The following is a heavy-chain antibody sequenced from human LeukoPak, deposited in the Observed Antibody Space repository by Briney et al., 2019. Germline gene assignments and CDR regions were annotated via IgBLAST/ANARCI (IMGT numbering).Heavy chain of an antibody. J-gene: IGHJ4*02. D-gene: IGHD3-10*01. Sequence: SETLSLTCTVSGGSIRTYHWSWLRQPPGKGLEWIGHIFYSGTTNYNPSLKSRVTISVDTSKNHFSLRLSSVTAADTAVYYCARQHHGSGTIDHWGQGTLVIVSS. CDR3: ARQHHGSGTIDH. CDR2: IFYSGTT. CDR1: GGSIRTYH. V-gene: IGHV4-59*08.